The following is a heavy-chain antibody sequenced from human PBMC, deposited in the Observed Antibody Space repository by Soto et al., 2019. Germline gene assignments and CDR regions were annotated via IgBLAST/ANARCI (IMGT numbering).Heavy chain of an antibody. CDR1: GDTFTGYY. J-gene: IGHJ6*02. CDR2: INPNSGGT. Sequence: ASVKVSCKASGDTFTGYYMHWVRQAPGQGIGWMGWINPNSGGTNYAQKFQGRVTMTRDTSISTAYMELSRLRSDDTAVYYCARGGGVTIFGVFFDTRGYSYCMDVWCQVTMVTVS. V-gene: IGHV1-2*02. CDR3: ARGGGVTIFGVFFDTRGYSYCMDV. D-gene: IGHD3-3*01.